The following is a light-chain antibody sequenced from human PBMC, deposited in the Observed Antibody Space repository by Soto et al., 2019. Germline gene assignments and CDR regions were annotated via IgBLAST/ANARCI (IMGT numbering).Light chain of an antibody. CDR2: DAS. CDR3: QQYNNWPYT. Sequence: EIVLTHSPATLSVSPGERATLSCRASQSVGSNLAWYQQRPGQPPRLLIYDASTRATDIPPRFSGGGSGTEFTRTMSNLQSEDFAVYYCQQYNNWPYTCGQGTKLQIK. CDR1: QSVGSN. J-gene: IGKJ2*01. V-gene: IGKV3-15*01.